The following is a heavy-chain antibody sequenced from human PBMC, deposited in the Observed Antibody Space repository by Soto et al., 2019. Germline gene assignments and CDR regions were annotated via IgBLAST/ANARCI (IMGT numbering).Heavy chain of an antibody. J-gene: IGHJ4*02. V-gene: IGHV3-21*01. Sequence: EVQLVESGGGLVKPGGSLRLSCAASGFTFSSYSMNWVRQAPGKGLEWVSSISSSSSYIYYADSVKGRFTISRDNAKNSLYLQMNSLRAEDTAVYYCARDLRNDYGDYSGVYWGQGTLVTVSS. CDR2: ISSSSSYI. D-gene: IGHD4-17*01. CDR3: ARDLRNDYGDYSGVY. CDR1: GFTFSSYS.